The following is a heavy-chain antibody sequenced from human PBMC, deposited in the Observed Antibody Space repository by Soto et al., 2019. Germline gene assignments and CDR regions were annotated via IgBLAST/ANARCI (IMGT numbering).Heavy chain of an antibody. J-gene: IGHJ4*02. CDR1: GGSISSGGYY. CDR2: IYYSGST. D-gene: IGHD3-3*01. V-gene: IGHV4-31*03. Sequence: SETLSLTCTVSGGSISSGGYYWSWIRQHPGKGLEWIGYIYYSGSTYYNPSLKSRVTISVDTSKNQFSLKLSSVTAADTAVYYCARDSSIDFWSGYYTRGFDYWGQGTLVTVSS. CDR3: ARDSSIDFWSGYYTRGFDY.